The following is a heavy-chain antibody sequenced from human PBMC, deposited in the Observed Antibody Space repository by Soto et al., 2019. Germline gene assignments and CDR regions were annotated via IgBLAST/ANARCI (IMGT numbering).Heavy chain of an antibody. CDR2: ISYDGSNK. CDR1: GFTFSSYG. CDR3: AKDHAGNSGMDV. V-gene: IGHV3-30*18. D-gene: IGHD6-13*01. Sequence: QVQLVESGGGVVQPGRSLRLSCAASGFTFSSYGMHWVRQAPGKGLEWVALISYDGSNKYYADSVKGRFTISRDNSKNTLYLQMNSLRAEDTAGYYCAKDHAGNSGMDVWGQGTTVTVSS. J-gene: IGHJ6*02.